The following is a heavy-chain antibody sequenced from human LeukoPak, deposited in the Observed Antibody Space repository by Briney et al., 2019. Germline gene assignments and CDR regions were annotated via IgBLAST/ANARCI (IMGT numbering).Heavy chain of an antibody. J-gene: IGHJ6*02. CDR3: ARPRGWYNYYYGMDV. CDR2: IIPIFGTA. CDR1: GGTFSSYA. D-gene: IGHD6-19*01. Sequence: SVKVSCKASGGTFSSYAISWVRQAPGQGLEWMGGIIPIFGTANYAQKFQGRVTITADESTSTAYMGLSSLRSEDTAVYYCARPRGWYNYYYGMDVWGQGTTVTVSS. V-gene: IGHV1-69*13.